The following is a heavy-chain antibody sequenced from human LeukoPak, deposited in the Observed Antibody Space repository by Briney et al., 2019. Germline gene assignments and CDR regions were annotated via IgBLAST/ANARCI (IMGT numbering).Heavy chain of an antibody. Sequence: GGSLRLSCAASGFTFSSYSMNWVRQAPGKGLECVSSISSSSSYIYYADSVKGRFTISRDNAKNSLYLQMNSLRAEDTAVYYCARDHPHPYCTNGVCHYYYYYYMDVWGKGTTVTVSS. V-gene: IGHV3-21*01. CDR3: ARDHPHPYCTNGVCHYYYYYYMDV. D-gene: IGHD2-8*01. J-gene: IGHJ6*03. CDR2: ISSSSSYI. CDR1: GFTFSSYS.